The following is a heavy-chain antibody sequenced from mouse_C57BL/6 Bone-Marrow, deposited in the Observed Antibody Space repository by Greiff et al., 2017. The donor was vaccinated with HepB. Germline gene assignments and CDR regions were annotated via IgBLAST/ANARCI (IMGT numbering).Heavy chain of an antibody. D-gene: IGHD2-2*01. J-gene: IGHJ1*03. CDR2: ISNGGGST. CDR1: GFTFSDYY. Sequence: EVQGVESGGGLVQPGGSLKLSCAASGFTFSDYYMYWVRQTPEKRLEWVAYISNGGGSTYYPDTVKGRFTISRDNAKNTLYLQMSRLKSEDTAMYYCARPAMVTTEGYWYFDVWGTGTTVTVSS. V-gene: IGHV5-12*01. CDR3: ARPAMVTTEGYWYFDV.